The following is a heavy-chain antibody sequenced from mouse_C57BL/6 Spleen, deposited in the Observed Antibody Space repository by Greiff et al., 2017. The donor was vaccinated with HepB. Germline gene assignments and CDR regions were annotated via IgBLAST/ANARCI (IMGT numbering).Heavy chain of an antibody. Sequence: QVQLQQPGAELVKPGASVKMSCKASGYTFTSYWITWVKQRPGQGLEWIGDIYPGSGSTNYNEKFKGKATLTVDTSSSTAYMQLSSLTSADSAVYDCARATTVVAPYWYFDVWGTGTTVTVSS. J-gene: IGHJ1*03. CDR2: IYPGSGST. CDR1: GYTFTSYW. V-gene: IGHV1-55*01. CDR3: ARATTVVAPYWYFDV. D-gene: IGHD1-1*01.